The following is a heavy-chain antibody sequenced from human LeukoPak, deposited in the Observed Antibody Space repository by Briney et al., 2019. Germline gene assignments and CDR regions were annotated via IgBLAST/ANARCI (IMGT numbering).Heavy chain of an antibody. D-gene: IGHD3-9*01. Sequence: PSETLSLTCTVSGGSISSSSYYWGWIRQPPGKGLEWIGSIYYSGSTYYNPSLKSRVTISVDTSKNQFSLKLSSVTAADTAVYYRARSRALRYLPDAFDIWGQGTMVTVSS. CDR1: GGSISSSSYY. V-gene: IGHV4-39*07. CDR3: ARSRALRYLPDAFDI. J-gene: IGHJ3*02. CDR2: IYYSGST.